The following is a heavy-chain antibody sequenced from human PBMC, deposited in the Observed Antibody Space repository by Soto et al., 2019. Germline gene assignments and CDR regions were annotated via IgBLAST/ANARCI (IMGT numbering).Heavy chain of an antibody. CDR3: ARGRGSSGGYFDY. J-gene: IGHJ4*02. V-gene: IGHV1-2*02. CDR1: GYTFSDYY. CDR2: INPNSGGT. D-gene: IGHD3-22*01. Sequence: ASVKVSCKASGYTFSDYYIHWVRQAPGQGLEWMGWINPNSGGTKYAPKFQGGVTMTRDTSKNQFSLKLSSVTAADTAVYYCARGRGSSGGYFDYWGQGTLVTVSS.